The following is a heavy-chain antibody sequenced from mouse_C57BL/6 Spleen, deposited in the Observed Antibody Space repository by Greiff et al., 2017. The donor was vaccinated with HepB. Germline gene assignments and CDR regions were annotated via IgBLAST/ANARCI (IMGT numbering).Heavy chain of an antibody. CDR3: ARADYYGSSSWYFDV. Sequence: DVMLVESGGGLVKPGGSLKLSCAASGFTFSSYAMSWVRQTPEKRLEWVATISDGGSYTYYPDNVKGRFTISRDNAKNNLYLQMSHLKSEDTAMYYCARADYYGSSSWYFDVWGTGTTVTVSS. D-gene: IGHD1-1*01. CDR2: ISDGGSYT. V-gene: IGHV5-4*03. CDR1: GFTFSSYA. J-gene: IGHJ1*03.